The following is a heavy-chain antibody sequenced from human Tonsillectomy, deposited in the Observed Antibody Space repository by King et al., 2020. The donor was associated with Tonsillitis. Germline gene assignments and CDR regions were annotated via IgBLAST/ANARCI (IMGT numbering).Heavy chain of an antibody. V-gene: IGHV3-30*01. CDR2: LSYDGSNK. J-gene: IGHJ4*02. Sequence: LVESGGGVVQPGRSLRLSCAASGLTFSSYAMHWVRQAPGKGLEWVAVLSYDGSNKFYADSVKGRFTISRDNSKNTLYLQMNSLGAEDTAVDYCARGSPVDYWGQGTLVTVSS. CDR1: GLTFSSYA. CDR3: ARGSPVDY.